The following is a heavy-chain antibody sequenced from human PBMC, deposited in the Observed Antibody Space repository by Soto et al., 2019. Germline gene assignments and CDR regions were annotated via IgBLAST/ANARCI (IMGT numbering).Heavy chain of an antibody. V-gene: IGHV3-30*18. Sequence: PGGSLRLSCAASGFTFSSYGMHWVRQAPGKGLEWVAVISYDGSNKYYADSVKGRFTISRDNSKNTLYLQMNSLRAEDTAVYYCAKGVTIFEKDDIDYWGQGTLVTVSS. CDR3: AKGVTIFEKDDIDY. CDR1: GFTFSSYG. D-gene: IGHD3-3*01. CDR2: ISYDGSNK. J-gene: IGHJ4*02.